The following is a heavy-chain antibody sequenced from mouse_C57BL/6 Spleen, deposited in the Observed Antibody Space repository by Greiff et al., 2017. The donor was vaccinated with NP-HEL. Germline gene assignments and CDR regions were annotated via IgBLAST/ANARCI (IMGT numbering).Heavy chain of an antibody. CDR1: GYSITSGYY. V-gene: IGHV3-6*01. CDR3: AAYSNYGYFDV. CDR2: ISYDGSN. D-gene: IGHD2-5*01. J-gene: IGHJ1*03. Sequence: EVKLEESGPGLVKPSQSLSLTCSVTGYSITSGYYWNWIRQFPGNKLEWMGYISYDGSNNYNPSLKNRISITRDTSKNQFFLKLNSVTTEDTATYYCAAYSNYGYFDVWGTGTTVTVSS.